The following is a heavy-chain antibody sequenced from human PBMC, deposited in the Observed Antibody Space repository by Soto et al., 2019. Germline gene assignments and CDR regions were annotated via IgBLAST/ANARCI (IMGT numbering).Heavy chain of an antibody. D-gene: IGHD4-17*01. V-gene: IGHV1-69*02. CDR3: ARVGGGLRRDY. CDR2: IIPILGIA. CDR1: GGTFSSYT. J-gene: IGHJ4*02. Sequence: QVQLVQSGAEVKKPGSSVKVSCKASGGTFSSYTISWVRQAPGQGLEWMGRIIPILGIANYAQKFQGRVTIPADKSTSTAYMELSSLRSEDTAVYYCARVGGGLRRDYWGQGTLVTVSS.